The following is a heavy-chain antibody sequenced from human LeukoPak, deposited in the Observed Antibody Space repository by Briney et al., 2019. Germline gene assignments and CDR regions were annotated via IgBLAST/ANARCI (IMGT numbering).Heavy chain of an antibody. J-gene: IGHJ4*02. V-gene: IGHV1-18*01. CDR2: ISAYNGNT. D-gene: IGHD3-10*01. CDR3: ARQVDSTMALPDY. CDR1: GYTFASYG. Sequence: ASVKVSCKASGYTFASYGVTCVRHAPGQGLEWIGCISAYNGNTNYAQKLHGRVTMTTDTSTSTAYMELRGLRSDDTAVYYCARQVDSTMALPDYWGQGTLVTVSS.